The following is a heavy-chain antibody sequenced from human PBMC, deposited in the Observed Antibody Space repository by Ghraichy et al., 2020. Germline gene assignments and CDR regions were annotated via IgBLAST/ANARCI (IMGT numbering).Heavy chain of an antibody. CDR1: GYTFTSYA. CDR3: ARDPTPPLSFGTMVRGVFDL. J-gene: IGHJ2*01. CDR2: INAGNGNT. D-gene: IGHD3-10*01. Sequence: ASVKVSCKASGYTFTSYAMHWVRQAPGQRLEWMGWINAGNGNTKYSQKFQGRVTITRDTSASTAYMELSSLRSEDTAVYYCARDPTPPLSFGTMVRGVFDLWGRGTLVTVSS. V-gene: IGHV1-3*01.